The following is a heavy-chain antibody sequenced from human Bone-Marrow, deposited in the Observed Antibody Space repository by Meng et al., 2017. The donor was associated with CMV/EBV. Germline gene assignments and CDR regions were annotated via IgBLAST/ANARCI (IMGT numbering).Heavy chain of an antibody. J-gene: IGHJ4*02. Sequence: GESLKISCAASGFTFSSYAMHWVRQAPGKGLEWVAVISYDGSSKYYADSVKGRFTISRDNSKNTLYLQMNSLRAEDTAVYYCARGRDYSIVGATTPGGFDYWGQGTLVTVSS. V-gene: IGHV3-30-3*01. CDR3: ARGRDYSIVGATTPGGFDY. CDR2: ISYDGSSK. D-gene: IGHD1-26*01. CDR1: GFTFSSYA.